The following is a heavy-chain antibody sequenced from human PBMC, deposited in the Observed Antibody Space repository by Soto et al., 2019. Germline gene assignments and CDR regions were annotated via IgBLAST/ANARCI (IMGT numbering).Heavy chain of an antibody. V-gene: IGHV4-39*01. CDR3: ARLGSSGWYQGSYFES. Sequence: QLQLQESGPGLVKPSETLSLTCIVSGGSITRNNHYWGWIRQSPGKGLEWIGSILYSGSPNYNPSLESRVTLSVETSKSQFSLKISSVSAADTALYYCARLGSSGWYQGSYFESWGQGTLVTVSS. CDR2: ILYSGSP. D-gene: IGHD6-19*01. CDR1: GGSITRNNHY. J-gene: IGHJ5*01.